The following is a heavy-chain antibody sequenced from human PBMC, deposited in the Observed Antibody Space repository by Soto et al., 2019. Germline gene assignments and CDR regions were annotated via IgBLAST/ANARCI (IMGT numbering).Heavy chain of an antibody. CDR1: GGSISSSSYY. V-gene: IGHV4-39*01. Sequence: SETLSLTCTVSGGSISSSSYYWGWIRQPPGKGLEWIGSIYYSGSTYYNPSLKSRVTISVDTSKNQFSLKLSSVTAADTAVYYCAGGTSNRVDYYYGMDVWGQGTTVTVSS. CDR2: IYYSGST. J-gene: IGHJ6*02. CDR3: AGGTSNRVDYYYGMDV.